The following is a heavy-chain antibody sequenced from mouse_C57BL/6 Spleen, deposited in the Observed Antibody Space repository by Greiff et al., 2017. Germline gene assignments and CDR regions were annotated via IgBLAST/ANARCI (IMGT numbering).Heavy chain of an antibody. D-gene: IGHD2-4*01. Sequence: VQGVESGPGLVAPSQSLSITCTVSGFSLTSYAISWVRQPPGKGLEWLGVIWTGGGTNYNSALKSRLSISKDNSKSQVFLKMNSLQTDDTARYYCAREDDYDGYYFDYWGQGTTLTVSS. CDR1: GFSLTSYA. CDR2: IWTGGGT. CDR3: AREDDYDGYYFDY. J-gene: IGHJ2*01. V-gene: IGHV2-9-1*01.